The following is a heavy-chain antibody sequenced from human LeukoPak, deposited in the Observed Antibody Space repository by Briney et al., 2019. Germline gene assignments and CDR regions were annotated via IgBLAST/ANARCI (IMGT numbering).Heavy chain of an antibody. CDR1: GGSISSSSYC. CDR3: ARHRSLYYDFWSGYNDYFDY. Sequence: SETLSLTCTVSGGSISSSSYCWGWIRQPPGKGLEWVGSICYSGSTYYNPSLRSRVTISVDTSKNQFSLKLSSVTAADTTVYYCARHRSLYYDFWSGYNDYFDYWGQGTLVTVSS. D-gene: IGHD3-3*01. J-gene: IGHJ4*02. V-gene: IGHV4-39*01. CDR2: ICYSGST.